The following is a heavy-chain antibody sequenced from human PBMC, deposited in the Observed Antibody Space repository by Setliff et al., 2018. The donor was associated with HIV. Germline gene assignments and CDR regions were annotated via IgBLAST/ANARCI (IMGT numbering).Heavy chain of an antibody. J-gene: IGHJ5*02. CDR1: GGTFSSYA. CDR3: ARGITMVRGPEENWFNP. Sequence: VASVKVSCKASGGTFSSYAISWVRQAPGQGLEWMGGIIPIFGTANYAQKFQGRVTITTDESTSTAYMELSSLRSEDTAVYYCARGITMVRGPEENWFNPWGQGTLVTVS. D-gene: IGHD3-10*01. V-gene: IGHV1-69*05. CDR2: IIPIFGTA.